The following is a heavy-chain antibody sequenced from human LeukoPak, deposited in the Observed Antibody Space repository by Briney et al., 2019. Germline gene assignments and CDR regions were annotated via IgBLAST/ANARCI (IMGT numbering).Heavy chain of an antibody. D-gene: IGHD1-26*01. V-gene: IGHV3-21*01. J-gene: IGHJ6*03. CDR3: ARDPYSGRYGDYYYYYMDV. Sequence: GGALVLSCAASGFPFSSYSMKGGREAPGKGLEWVSSISSSSSYIYYADSVKGRFTISRDNAKNSLYLQMNSLRAEDTAVYYCARDPYSGRYGDYYYYYMDVWGKGTTVTISS. CDR1: GFPFSSYS. CDR2: ISSSSSYI.